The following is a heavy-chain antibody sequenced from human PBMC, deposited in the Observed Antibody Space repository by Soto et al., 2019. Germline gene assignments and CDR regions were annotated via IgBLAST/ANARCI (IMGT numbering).Heavy chain of an antibody. CDR3: AKDPGNQYSGYDYYFDY. J-gene: IGHJ4*02. Sequence: GGSLRLSCAASGFTFSSYGMHWVRQAPGKGLEWVAVISYDGSNKYYADSVKGRFTISRDNSKNTLYLQMNSLRAEDTAVYYCAKDPGNQYSGYDYYFDYWGQGTLVTVSS. V-gene: IGHV3-30*18. CDR1: GFTFSSYG. CDR2: ISYDGSNK. D-gene: IGHD5-12*01.